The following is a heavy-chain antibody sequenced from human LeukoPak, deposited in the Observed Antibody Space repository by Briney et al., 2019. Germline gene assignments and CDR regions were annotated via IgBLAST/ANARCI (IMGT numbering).Heavy chain of an antibody. J-gene: IGHJ5*02. CDR3: ARGGRGSYGYGPLRVNNWFDP. CDR2: INPSGGST. V-gene: IGHV1-46*01. CDR1: GYTFTSYY. D-gene: IGHD5-18*01. Sequence: ASVKVSCKASGYTFTSYYMHWVRQAPGQGLEWMGIINPSGGSTSHAQEFQGRVTMTRDTSTSTVYMELSSLRSDDTAVYYCARGGRGSYGYGPLRVNNWFDPWGQGTLVTVSS.